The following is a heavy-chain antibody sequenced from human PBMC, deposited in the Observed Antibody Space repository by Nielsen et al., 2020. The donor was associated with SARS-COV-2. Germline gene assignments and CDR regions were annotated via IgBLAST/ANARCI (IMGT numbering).Heavy chain of an antibody. J-gene: IGHJ4*02. V-gene: IGHV3-9*01. Sequence: SLKISCAASGFTFDDYAMHWVRQAPGKGLEWVSGISWNSGSIGYADSVKGRFTISRDNAKNSLYLQMNSLRAEDTAVYYCADPEVGATSYWGQGTLVTVSS. D-gene: IGHD1-26*01. CDR1: GFTFDDYA. CDR2: ISWNSGSI. CDR3: ADPEVGATSY.